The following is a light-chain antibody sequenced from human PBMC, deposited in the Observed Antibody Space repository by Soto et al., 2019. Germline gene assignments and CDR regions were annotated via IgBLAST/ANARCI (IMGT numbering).Light chain of an antibody. CDR1: QSVNIH. Sequence: ELVMTKSPATLSVSPGARATLSCRASQSVNIHLAWYQQKPGQAPRLLIYGASARATGIPAKFSGSESGTELTLTISSLQSEDFAVYYCQQYNKWPRTFGQGTKVEIK. CDR2: GAS. CDR3: QQYNKWPRT. J-gene: IGKJ1*01. V-gene: IGKV3D-15*01.